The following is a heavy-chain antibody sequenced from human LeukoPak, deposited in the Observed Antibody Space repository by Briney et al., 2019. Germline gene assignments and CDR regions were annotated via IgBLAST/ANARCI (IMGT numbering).Heavy chain of an antibody. CDR3: ARGRKVWRASYYMDV. J-gene: IGHJ6*03. V-gene: IGHV4-59*12. CDR2: FHYIGST. D-gene: IGHD3-3*01. CDR1: GDSLTSYY. Sequence: AEPQSLPCTLCGDSLTSYYGSWTRHPTGEGLEVIGYFHYIGSTNYNPSLKSRVTISVATSKNQFSLTLSSVTAADTALYYCARGRKVWRASYYMDVWGKGTTVTVSS.